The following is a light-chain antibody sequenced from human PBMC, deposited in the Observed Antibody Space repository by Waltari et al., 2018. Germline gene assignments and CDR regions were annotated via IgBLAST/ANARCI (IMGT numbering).Light chain of an antibody. Sequence: EIVLTQSPGTLSLSPGERATLSCRASQSVSSSYLAWYQQKPGQAPRLLIYGASSRATGIPGWFSGSGSGTDFTLTISRLEPEDFAVYFCQQCGTSPLTFGGGTKVEIK. V-gene: IGKV3-20*01. CDR1: QSVSSSY. CDR3: QQCGTSPLT. CDR2: GAS. J-gene: IGKJ4*01.